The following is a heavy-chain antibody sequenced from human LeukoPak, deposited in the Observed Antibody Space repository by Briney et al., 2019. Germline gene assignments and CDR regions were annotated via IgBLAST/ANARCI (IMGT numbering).Heavy chain of an antibody. J-gene: IGHJ4*02. CDR2: ISGSGGST. Sequence: GGSLRLSCAASGFTFSSYGMSWVRQAPGKGLEWVSAISGSGGSTYYADSVKGRFTISRDNSKNTLYLQMNSLRAEDTAVYYCAKDRSGYNTFDYWGQGTLVTVSS. V-gene: IGHV3-23*01. D-gene: IGHD3-9*01. CDR1: GFTFSSYG. CDR3: AKDRSGYNTFDY.